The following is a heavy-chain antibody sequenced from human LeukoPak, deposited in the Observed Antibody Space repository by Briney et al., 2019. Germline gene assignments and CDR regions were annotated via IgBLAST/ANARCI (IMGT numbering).Heavy chain of an antibody. CDR1: GGSISSHY. CDR2: IYYSGST. V-gene: IGHV4-59*11. J-gene: IGHJ4*02. D-gene: IGHD6-6*01. CDR3: AREGIAASFDY. Sequence: SETLSLTCTVSGGSISSHYWSWIRQPPGKGLEWIGYIYYSGSTNYNPSLKSRVTISVDMSKNQFSLKLSSVTAADTAVYYCAREGIAASFDYWGQGTLVTVSS.